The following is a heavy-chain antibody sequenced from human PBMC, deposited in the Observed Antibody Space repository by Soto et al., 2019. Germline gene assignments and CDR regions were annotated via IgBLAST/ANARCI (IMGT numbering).Heavy chain of an antibody. CDR3: ARGYCSGGTCNSIYMDV. J-gene: IGHJ6*03. D-gene: IGHD2-15*01. CDR1: GYTFTGYY. CDR2: INPNSGGT. Sequence: GASVKVSCKASGYTFTGYYMHWVRQAPGQGLEWMGWINPNSGGTNYAQNFQGWVTMTRDTSISTAYMELSRLRFDDTAVYFCARGYCSGGTCNSIYMDVWGKGTTVTVSS. V-gene: IGHV1-2*04.